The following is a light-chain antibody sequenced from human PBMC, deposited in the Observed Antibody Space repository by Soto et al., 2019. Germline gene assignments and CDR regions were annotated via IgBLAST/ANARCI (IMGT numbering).Light chain of an antibody. CDR2: GIS. J-gene: IGKJ5*01. Sequence: EMVMTQSPGILSVSPGESATLSCRASQSVNSNYLARHQQHPGQPPRLLIYGISTRATGIPARFSGSGSGTEFSLTISSLQSEDFAVYYCQQYSKWPITFGQGTRLEIK. V-gene: IGKV3-15*01. CDR3: QQYSKWPIT. CDR1: QSVNSN.